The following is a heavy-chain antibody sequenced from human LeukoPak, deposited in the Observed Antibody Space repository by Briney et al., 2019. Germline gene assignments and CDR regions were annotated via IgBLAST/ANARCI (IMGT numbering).Heavy chain of an antibody. D-gene: IGHD6-19*01. J-gene: IGHJ3*02. CDR3: ARDRAWGVPPGDGWYGPPRHGAFDI. CDR1: GGSISSSSYY. V-gene: IGHV4-39*07. Sequence: TSETLSLTCTVSGGSISSSSYYWGWIRQPPGKGLEWIGSIYYSGSTYYNPSLKSRVTISVDTSKNQFSLKLSSVTAADTAVYYCARDRAWGVPPGDGWYGPPRHGAFDIWGQGTMVTVSS. CDR2: IYYSGST.